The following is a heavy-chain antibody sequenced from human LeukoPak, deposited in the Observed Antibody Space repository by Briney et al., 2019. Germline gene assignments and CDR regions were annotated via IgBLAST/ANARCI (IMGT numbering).Heavy chain of an antibody. CDR1: GFTVSSNY. V-gene: IGHV3-23*01. J-gene: IGHJ4*02. D-gene: IGHD2-15*01. CDR2: ISGSGGST. Sequence: GGSLRLSCAASGFTVSSNYMSWVRQAPGKGLEWVSAISGSGGSTYYADSVKGRFTISRDNSKNTLYLQMNSLRAEDTAVYYCAKVGIVVVVAAMDYWGQGTLVTVSS. CDR3: AKVGIVVVVAAMDY.